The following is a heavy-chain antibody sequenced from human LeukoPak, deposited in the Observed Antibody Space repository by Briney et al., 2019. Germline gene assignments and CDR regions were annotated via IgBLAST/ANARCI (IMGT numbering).Heavy chain of an antibody. CDR1: GFRFSTYA. CDR3: AKGVLGSFDV. V-gene: IGHV3-23*01. CDR2: ISGSGGTT. D-gene: IGHD2/OR15-2a*01. J-gene: IGHJ6*02. Sequence: GRSLRLSCRASGFRFSTYAMTWVRQAPGKGLEWVSVISGSGGTTYYADSVKGHFTISRDSSKNTLYLQMNSLRAEDTAVYYCAKGVLGSFDVWGQGTTVTVSS.